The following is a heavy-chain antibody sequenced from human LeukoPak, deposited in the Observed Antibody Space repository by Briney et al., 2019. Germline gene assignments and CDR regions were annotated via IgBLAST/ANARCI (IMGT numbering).Heavy chain of an antibody. CDR3: ARSDWFDP. CDR2: IKSDGSIT. D-gene: IGHD2-21*01. CDR1: GFTFSGYW. Sequence: GRSLRLACAASGFTFSGYWMHWVRQAPGKGLVWVSRIKSDGSITSYADSVKGRVTISRDNAKNTLYLQMNSLRAEDTAVYYCARSDWFDPWGQGTLVIVSS. V-gene: IGHV3-74*01. J-gene: IGHJ5*02.